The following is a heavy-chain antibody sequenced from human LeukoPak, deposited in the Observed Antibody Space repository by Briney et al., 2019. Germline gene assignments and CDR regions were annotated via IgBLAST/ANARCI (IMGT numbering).Heavy chain of an antibody. CDR1: GFTFSNAW. Sequence: GGSLRLSYAASGFTFSNAWMSWVRQAPGKGLEWVGRIKSKTDGGTTDYAAPVKGRFTISRDDSKNTLYLQMNSLKTEDTAVYYCTTDLEYSNSLFDYWGQGTLVTVSS. CDR2: IKSKTDGGTT. D-gene: IGHD4-11*01. V-gene: IGHV3-15*01. CDR3: TTDLEYSNSLFDY. J-gene: IGHJ4*02.